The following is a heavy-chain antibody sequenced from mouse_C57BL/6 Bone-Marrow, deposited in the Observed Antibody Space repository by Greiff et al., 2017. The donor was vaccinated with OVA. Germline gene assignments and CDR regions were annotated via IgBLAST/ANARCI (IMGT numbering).Heavy chain of an antibody. CDR3: ARHYDYGYFEV. CDR1: GYTFTSYW. CDR2: IDPSDSYT. J-gene: IGHJ1*03. Sequence: QVQLKESGAELVMPGASVKLSCKASGYTFTSYWMHWVKQRPGQGLEWIGEIDPSDSYTNYNQKFKGKSTLTVDKSSSTAYMQLSSLTSEDSAVYYCARHYDYGYFEVWGTGTTVTVSS. D-gene: IGHD2-4*01. V-gene: IGHV1-69*01.